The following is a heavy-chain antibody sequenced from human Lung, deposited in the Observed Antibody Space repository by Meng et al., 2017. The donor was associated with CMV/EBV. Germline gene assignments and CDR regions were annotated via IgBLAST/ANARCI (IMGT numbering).Heavy chain of an antibody. D-gene: IGHD4-11*01. V-gene: IGHV4-39*01. CDR2: MYYSGNT. Sequence: LSCTVSGGSVSSPSSYWGWIRQPPGKGLEWIGTMYYSGNTFYNPSLNNRVTISGDTSNNQFSLKLTSVTAADTAVYYCARHGDYSNYALNFWGQGXLVTVSS. CDR1: GGSVSSPSSY. J-gene: IGHJ4*02. CDR3: ARHGDYSNYALNF.